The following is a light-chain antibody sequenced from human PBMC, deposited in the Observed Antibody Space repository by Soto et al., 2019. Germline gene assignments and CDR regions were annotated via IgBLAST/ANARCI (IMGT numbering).Light chain of an antibody. CDR2: GAS. J-gene: IGKJ2*01. CDR1: QSVSSTY. V-gene: IGKV3-20*01. Sequence: EIVLTQSPGTLSLSPGERATLSCRASQSVSSTYIAWYQQKPGQAPRLLIYGASSRATGIPDRFSGSGSGTDFTLTVSRLEPEDFAVYYCQQFGGSPLYTFGQGTKVEIK. CDR3: QQFGGSPLYT.